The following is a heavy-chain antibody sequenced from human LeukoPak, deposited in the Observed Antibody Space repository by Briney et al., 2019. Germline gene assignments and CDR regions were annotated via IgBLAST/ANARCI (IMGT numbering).Heavy chain of an antibody. CDR3: ARVAYSSRWSRYYYGMDV. V-gene: IGHV4-59*01. D-gene: IGHD6-13*01. CDR1: GGSISSYY. Sequence: SETLSLTCTVSGGSISSYYWSWIRQPPGKGLEWIGYIYYSGSTNYNPSLKSRVTISVDTSKNQFSLKLSSVTAAGTAVYYCARVAYSSRWSRYYYGMDVWGQGTTVTVSS. J-gene: IGHJ6*02. CDR2: IYYSGST.